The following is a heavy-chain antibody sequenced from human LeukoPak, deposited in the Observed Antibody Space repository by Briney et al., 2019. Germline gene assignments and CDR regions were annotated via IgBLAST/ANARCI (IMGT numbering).Heavy chain of an antibody. CDR2: ITKSGDTT. D-gene: IGHD3-3*01. V-gene: IGHV3-23*01. CDR1: GFTFSSYA. J-gene: IGHJ6*02. CDR3: TKDYCGRFCSAV. Sequence: PGGSLRLSCAASGFTFSSYAMSWVRQAPGKGLEWVSTITKSGDTTYYVDSVKGRFTISRDNSKNTLYLQMSSLRAEDTAKYYCTKDYCGRFCSAVWGQGTTVTVSS.